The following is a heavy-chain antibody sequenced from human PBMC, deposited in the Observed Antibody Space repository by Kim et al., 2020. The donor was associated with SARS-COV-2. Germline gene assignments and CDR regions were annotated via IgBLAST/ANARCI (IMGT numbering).Heavy chain of an antibody. J-gene: IGHJ4*02. Sequence: GGSLRLSCVASGFTLSNYAMSWVRQAPGKGLEWVSTLSVGARTYYADSVKGRFTISRDDSTNTLYLQLNSLRAEDTAMYYCAKDRAAHYFDYWGQGTLVTVSS. CDR1: GFTLSNYA. D-gene: IGHD6-25*01. V-gene: IGHV3-23*01. CDR3: AKDRAAHYFDY. CDR2: LSVGART.